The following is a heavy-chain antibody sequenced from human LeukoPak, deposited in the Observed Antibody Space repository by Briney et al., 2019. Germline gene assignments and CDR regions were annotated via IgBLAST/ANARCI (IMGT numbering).Heavy chain of an antibody. D-gene: IGHD3-10*01. CDR3: ARHGPGYFDY. Sequence: SETLSLTCPVSGGSLRSYYWSWLRQPPGKGLEWIGYIYYSGSTNYTPSLKSRVTISVDTSKNQFSLKLSSVTAADTAVYYCARHGPGYFDYWGQGTLVTVSS. V-gene: IGHV4-59*08. CDR2: IYYSGST. CDR1: GGSLRSYY. J-gene: IGHJ4*02.